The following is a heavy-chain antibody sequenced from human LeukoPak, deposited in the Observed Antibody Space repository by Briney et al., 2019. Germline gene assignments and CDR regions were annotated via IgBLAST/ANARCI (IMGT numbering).Heavy chain of an antibody. V-gene: IGHV4-34*01. CDR2: INHSGST. CDR3: ARGRDSRYTSIAARPAGMDV. Sequence: SETLSLTCAVYGGSFSGYYWSWIRQPPGKGLEWIGEINHSGSTNYNPSLKSRVTVSVDTSKNQFSLKLSSVTAADTAVYYCARGRDSRYTSIAARPAGMDVWGQGTTVTVSS. J-gene: IGHJ6*02. CDR1: GGSFSGYY. D-gene: IGHD6-6*01.